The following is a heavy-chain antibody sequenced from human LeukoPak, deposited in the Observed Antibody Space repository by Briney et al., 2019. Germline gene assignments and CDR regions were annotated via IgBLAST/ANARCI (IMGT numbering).Heavy chain of an antibody. CDR2: ISGYNGNT. CDR3: ASGTITMIRAITYHYYGLDV. J-gene: IGHJ6*02. Sequence: ASVKVSCKASGYTFTSYGISWVRQAPGQGLEWMGWISGYNGNTNYVQKFQGRVTMTTDKSTNTADMELRSLRSDDTAVYYCASGTITMIRAITYHYYGLDVWGQGTTVTVSS. V-gene: IGHV1-18*01. CDR1: GYTFTSYG. D-gene: IGHD3-10*01.